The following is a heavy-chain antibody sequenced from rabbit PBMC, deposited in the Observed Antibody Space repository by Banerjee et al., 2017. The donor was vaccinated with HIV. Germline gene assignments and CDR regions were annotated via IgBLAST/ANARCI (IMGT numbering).Heavy chain of an antibody. D-gene: IGHD4-1*01. V-gene: IGHV1S43*01. Sequence: QEQLEESGGGLVKPEGSLTLTCTSSGFSFSRTYWICWVRQAPGKGLDWIGCINTGSDNTWYASWVNGRFTISRSTSLNTVDLQMTSLTAADTASYFCARDLAGVIGWNFNLWGPGTLVTVS. CDR3: ARDLAGVIGWNFNL. CDR2: INTGSDNT. J-gene: IGHJ4*01. CDR1: GFSFSRTYW.